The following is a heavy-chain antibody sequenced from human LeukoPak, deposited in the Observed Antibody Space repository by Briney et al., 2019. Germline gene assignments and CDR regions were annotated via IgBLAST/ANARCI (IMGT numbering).Heavy chain of an antibody. V-gene: IGHV1-8*01. CDR2: MNPNSGNT. Sequence: ASVKDSCKASGYTFTSYDINWVRQATGQGLEWMGWMNPNSGNTGYAQKFQGRVTMTRNTPISTAYMELSSLRSEDTAVYYRARGSLWLRRRKPFDPWGQGTLVTVSS. J-gene: IGHJ5*02. CDR3: ARGSLWLRRRKPFDP. D-gene: IGHD5-12*01. CDR1: GYTFTSYD.